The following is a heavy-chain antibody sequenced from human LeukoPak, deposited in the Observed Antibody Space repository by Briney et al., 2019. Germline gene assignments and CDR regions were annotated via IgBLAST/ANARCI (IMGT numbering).Heavy chain of an antibody. CDR3: ATSYSSGWYFFDRAEYFQH. CDR1: GFTFSSYG. Sequence: GGSLRLSCAASGFTFSSYGMHWARQAPGKGLEWVAFIRYDGSNKYYADSVKGRFTISRDNSKNTLYLQMNSLRAEDTAVYYCATSYSSGWYFFDRAEYFQHWGQGTLVTVSS. J-gene: IGHJ1*01. CDR2: IRYDGSNK. D-gene: IGHD6-19*01. V-gene: IGHV3-30*02.